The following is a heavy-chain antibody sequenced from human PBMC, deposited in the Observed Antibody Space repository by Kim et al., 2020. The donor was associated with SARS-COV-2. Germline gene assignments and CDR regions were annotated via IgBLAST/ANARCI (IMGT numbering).Heavy chain of an antibody. J-gene: IGHJ4*02. D-gene: IGHD1-26*01. CDR3: ARLPNGIYSHFDF. Sequence: YKPSIRSRVTVSVDASKNQFSLKLIAITAAATAVYYCARLPNGIYSHFDFWGQGILVTVSS. V-gene: IGHV4-39*01.